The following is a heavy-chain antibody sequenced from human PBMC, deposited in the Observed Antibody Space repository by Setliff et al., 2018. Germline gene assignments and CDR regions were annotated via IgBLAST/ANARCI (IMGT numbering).Heavy chain of an antibody. CDR1: GYRFSSHW. J-gene: IGHJ3*02. CDR2: IYPGDSDT. V-gene: IGHV5-51*01. D-gene: IGHD1-26*01. Sequence: GESLKISCKGSGYRFSSHWIGWVRQMPGKGLEWMGIIYPGDSDTRYSPSFQGQVTISANKSISTAYLQWSSLKASDTAMYYCASSSGSSSNDAFDIWGQGTTVTVSS. CDR3: ASSSGSSSNDAFDI.